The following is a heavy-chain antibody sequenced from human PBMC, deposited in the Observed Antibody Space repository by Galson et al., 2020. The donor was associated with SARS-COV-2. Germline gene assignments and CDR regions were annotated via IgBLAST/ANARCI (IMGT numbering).Heavy chain of an antibody. CDR3: AHSKKGDSSGWYYLDY. J-gene: IGHJ4*02. Sequence: SGPTLVKPTQTLTLTCTFSGFSLSTSGVGVGWIRQPPGNALEWLALIYWDDDKRYSPSLKSRLTITKDTSKNQVVLTMTNMDPVDTATYYCAHSKKGDSSGWYYLDYWGQGTLVTVSS. CDR1: GFSLSTSGVG. D-gene: IGHD6-13*01. V-gene: IGHV2-5*02. CDR2: IYWDDDK.